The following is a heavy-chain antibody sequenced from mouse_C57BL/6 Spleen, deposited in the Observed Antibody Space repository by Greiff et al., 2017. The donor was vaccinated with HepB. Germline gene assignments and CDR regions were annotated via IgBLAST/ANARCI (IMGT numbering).Heavy chain of an antibody. CDR1: GYTFTDYY. D-gene: IGHD2-5*01. V-gene: IGHV1-19*01. CDR3: ARSGSNYGYFDY. CDR2: INPYNGGT. J-gene: IGHJ2*01. Sequence: VQLQQSGPVLVKPGASVKMSCKASGYTFTDYYMNWVKQSHGKSLEWIGVINPYNGGTSYNQKFKGKATLTVDKSSSTAYMELNSLTSEDSAVYYCARSGSNYGYFDYWGQGTTLTVSS.